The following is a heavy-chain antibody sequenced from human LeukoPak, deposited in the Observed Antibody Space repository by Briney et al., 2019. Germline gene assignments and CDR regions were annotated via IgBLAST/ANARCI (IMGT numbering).Heavy chain of an antibody. CDR1: GFTFSSYS. V-gene: IGHV3-21*05. Sequence: GGSLRLSCAASGFTFSSYSMNWVRQAPGMGLEWVSYISSSGSPIYYADSVKGRFTISRDNAKNSLYLQMNSLRAEDTAVYYCARDTGYSSSFDYWGQGTLVTVSS. CDR2: ISSSGSPI. CDR3: ARDTGYSSSFDY. D-gene: IGHD6-13*01. J-gene: IGHJ4*02.